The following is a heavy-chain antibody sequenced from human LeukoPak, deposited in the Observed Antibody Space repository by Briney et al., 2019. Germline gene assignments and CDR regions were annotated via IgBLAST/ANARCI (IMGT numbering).Heavy chain of an antibody. Sequence: ASVKVSCKTSGGTFSSYFINWVRQATGQGLEWMGWMNPNSGNTGYAQKFQGRVTMTRNTSISTAYMELSSLRSEDTAVYYCARVSPQQLYYDYWGQGTLVTVSS. CDR2: MNPNSGNT. D-gene: IGHD6-13*01. J-gene: IGHJ4*02. CDR3: ARVSPQQLYYDY. V-gene: IGHV1-8*02. CDR1: GGTFSSYF.